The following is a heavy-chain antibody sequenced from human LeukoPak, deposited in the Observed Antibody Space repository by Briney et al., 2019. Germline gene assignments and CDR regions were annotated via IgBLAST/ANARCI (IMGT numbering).Heavy chain of an antibody. J-gene: IGHJ4*02. Sequence: ASVKVSCKPSGYTFTGYYLHWVRQAPGQGPEWMGWTNPNTGATMYSQKFQGRVTVTRDTSVSTGYMELRSLTSDDSAVYYCARDRVGSGWPRPYYFEIWGQGTLVTVSS. CDR3: ARDRVGSGWPRPYYFEI. V-gene: IGHV1-2*02. D-gene: IGHD6-19*01. CDR2: TNPNTGAT. CDR1: GYTFTGYY.